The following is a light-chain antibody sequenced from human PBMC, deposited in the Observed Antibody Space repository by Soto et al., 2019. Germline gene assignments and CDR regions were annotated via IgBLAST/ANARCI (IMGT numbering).Light chain of an antibody. CDR2: EVS. V-gene: IGLV2-14*01. Sequence: QSVLTQPASVSGSLGQSITISCTGTSTDFGGQNYVSWYQQHPGRAPKLILYEVSNRTSGVSNRFSGSKSGNTASLTISGLQADDVADYYCSSYTDVVTLEVFGPGTKLTVL. J-gene: IGLJ1*01. CDR1: STDFGGQNY. CDR3: SSYTDVVTLEV.